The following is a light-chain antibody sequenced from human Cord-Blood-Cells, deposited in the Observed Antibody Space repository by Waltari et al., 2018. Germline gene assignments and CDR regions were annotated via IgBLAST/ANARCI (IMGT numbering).Light chain of an antibody. V-gene: IGLV2-14*01. Sequence: QSALTQPAPVSGSPGQSITLSCTGTSSDVCGYNYVSWYQQHPGKAPKLMIYDVSNRPSGVSNRFSGSKSGNTASLTISGLQAEDEADYYCSSYTSSSTVVFGGGTKLTVL. CDR1: SSDVCGYNY. J-gene: IGLJ2*01. CDR2: DVS. CDR3: SSYTSSSTVV.